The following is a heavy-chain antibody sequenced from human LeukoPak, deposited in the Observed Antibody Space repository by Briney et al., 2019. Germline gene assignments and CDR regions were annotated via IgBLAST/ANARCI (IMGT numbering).Heavy chain of an antibody. V-gene: IGHV4-59*01. CDR1: GGSISSYY. CDR3: ARSPYYMDV. CDR2: IYYSGST. J-gene: IGHJ6*03. Sequence: PSETLSLTCTVSGGSISSYYWSWIRQPPGKGLEWIGYIYYSGSTNYNPSLKSRVTISVDTSKNHFSLKLSSVTAADTAVYYCARSPYYMDVWGKGTTVTVSS.